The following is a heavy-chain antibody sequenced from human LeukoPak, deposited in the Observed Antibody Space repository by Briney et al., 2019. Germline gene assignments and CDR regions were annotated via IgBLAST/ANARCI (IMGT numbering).Heavy chain of an antibody. CDR3: ARDWVYSYGSFDY. D-gene: IGHD5-18*01. Sequence: GGSLRLSCAASGFTFTNYGMHWVRQAPGKGLEWVAFIRYDESDKYYADSVKGRFTISRDNAKNSLYLQMNSLRAEDTAVYYCARDWVYSYGSFDYWGQGTLVTVSS. V-gene: IGHV3-30*02. CDR1: GFTFTNYG. J-gene: IGHJ4*02. CDR2: IRYDESDK.